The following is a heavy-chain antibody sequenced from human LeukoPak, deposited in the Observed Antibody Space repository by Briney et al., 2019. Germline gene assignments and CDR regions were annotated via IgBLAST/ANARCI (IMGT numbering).Heavy chain of an antibody. CDR3: ARDLFYDSSGYYYFDY. Sequence: GASVKVSCKASGYTXTGYYMHWVRQAPGQGLEWMGWINPNSGGTNYAQKFQGRVTMTRDTSISTAYMELSRLRSDDTAVYYCARDLFYDSSGYYYFDYWGQGTLVTVSS. CDR2: INPNSGGT. CDR1: GYTXTGYY. V-gene: IGHV1-2*02. J-gene: IGHJ4*02. D-gene: IGHD3-22*01.